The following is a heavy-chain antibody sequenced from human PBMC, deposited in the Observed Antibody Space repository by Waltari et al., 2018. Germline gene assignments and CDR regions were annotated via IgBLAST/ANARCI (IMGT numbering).Heavy chain of an antibody. V-gene: IGHV3-7*01. CDR2: IKQDGTEK. CDR3: VRGRGMDV. CDR1: GFTFSSQW. Sequence: EVQLVESGGGLVQPGGSLRVPRAASGFTFSSQWMTWVRQAPGKGLEWVANIKQDGTEKLYVDSVRGRFTISRDNAKKSLYLQMNTLRAEDTAVYYCVRGRGMDVWGQGTTVTVSS. J-gene: IGHJ6*02.